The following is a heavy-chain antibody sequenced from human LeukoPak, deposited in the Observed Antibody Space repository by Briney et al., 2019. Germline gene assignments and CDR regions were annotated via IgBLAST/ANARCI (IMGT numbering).Heavy chain of an antibody. CDR1: GYTFTGYY. V-gene: IGHV1-2*02. J-gene: IGHJ4*02. Sequence: GASVKVSCKASGYTFTGYYMHWVRQAPGQGLEWMGWINPNRGGTNYAQKFQGRVTMTRDTSISTAYMELSRLRSDDTAVYYCAREGVDWNHSVYYFDYWGQGTLVTVSP. CDR3: AREGVDWNHSVYYFDY. D-gene: IGHD1-1*01. CDR2: INPNRGGT.